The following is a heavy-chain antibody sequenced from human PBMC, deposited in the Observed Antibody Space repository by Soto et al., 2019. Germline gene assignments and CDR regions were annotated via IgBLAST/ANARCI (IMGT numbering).Heavy chain of an antibody. D-gene: IGHD2-15*01. CDR2: IIPIFGTA. J-gene: IGHJ6*02. CDR1: GGTFSRYA. V-gene: IGHV1-69*01. Sequence: QVQLVQSVAEVKKHGSSVKVSCKAPGGTFSRYAISWVRQAPGQGLEWMGGIIPIFGTANYAQQFQGRVTITADESTSTGYMELSSLRSEDTAVYYCERSQRGSSSRVIDNYYFYGMDVWGQGTTVTVYS. CDR3: ERSQRGSSSRVIDNYYFYGMDV.